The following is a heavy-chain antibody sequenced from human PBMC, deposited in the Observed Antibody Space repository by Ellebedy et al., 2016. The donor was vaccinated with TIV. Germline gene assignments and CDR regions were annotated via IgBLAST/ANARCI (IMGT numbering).Heavy chain of an antibody. CDR1: GFIVSSDY. Sequence: GESLKISCVASGFIVSSDYMTWVRQAPGKGLEWVSVFYSGGNTYYAGSVKGRFTISRDNIKNMVFLQMNSLRGEDTAVYYCARGIVYPPALDVWGQGTTVTVTS. V-gene: IGHV3-66*01. CDR2: FYSGGNT. CDR3: ARGIVYPPALDV. J-gene: IGHJ6*02. D-gene: IGHD2-2*01.